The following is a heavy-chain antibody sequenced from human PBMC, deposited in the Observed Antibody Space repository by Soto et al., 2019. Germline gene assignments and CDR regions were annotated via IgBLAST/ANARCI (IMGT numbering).Heavy chain of an antibody. J-gene: IGHJ6*02. CDR3: AKDLGSSWLSAYYYYGMDV. CDR2: ISYDGSNK. D-gene: IGHD6-13*01. CDR1: GFTFSSYG. Sequence: QSGGSLRLSCAASGFTFSSYGMHWVRQAPGKGLEWVAVISYDGSNKYYADSVKGRFTISRDNSKNTLYLQMNSLRAEDTAVYYCAKDLGSSWLSAYYYYGMDVWGQGTTVTVSS. V-gene: IGHV3-30*18.